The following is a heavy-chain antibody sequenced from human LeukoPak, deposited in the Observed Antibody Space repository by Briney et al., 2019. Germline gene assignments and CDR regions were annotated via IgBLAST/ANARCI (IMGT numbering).Heavy chain of an antibody. CDR3: ASLLGYYYYYMDV. J-gene: IGHJ6*03. CDR1: GFTVSSNY. V-gene: IGHV3-53*01. CDR2: IYSGGST. Sequence: PGGSLRLSCAASGFTVSSNYMSWVRQAPGKGLEWVSVIYSGGSTYYADSVKGRFTISRDNSKNTLYLQMNSLRAEDTAVYYCASLLGYYYYYMDVWGKGTTVTVSS.